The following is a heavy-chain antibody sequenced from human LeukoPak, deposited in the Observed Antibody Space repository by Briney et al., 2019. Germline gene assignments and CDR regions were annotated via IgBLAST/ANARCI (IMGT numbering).Heavy chain of an antibody. CDR2: IKPDGSEK. CDR3: TRDASGDTNAGPRMDV. J-gene: IGHJ6*02. V-gene: IGHV3-7*05. D-gene: IGHD1-26*01. CDR1: AFAFRTYW. Sequence: GGSLRLSCAASAFAFRTYWMSWVRQAPGKGLEWVAMIKPDGSEKYYVDSVKGLFTISRDNAKNSLYLQMTSLRAEDTAVYYCTRDASGDTNAGPRMDVWGQGTTVTVSS.